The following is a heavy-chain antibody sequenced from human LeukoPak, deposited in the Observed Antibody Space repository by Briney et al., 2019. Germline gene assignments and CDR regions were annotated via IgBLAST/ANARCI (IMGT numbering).Heavy chain of an antibody. CDR1: GYIFTRYG. J-gene: IGHJ2*01. CDR3: SREGVGEDGTGHHNWYFDL. V-gene: IGHV1-18*01. D-gene: IGHD2-8*02. Sequence: ASVKVSCKASGYIFTRYGISWVRQAPGQGLEWMGWISPYNASTKYAQKFQGRVTMTTDTSTSTAYMELRSLRSDDTAMYYCSREGVGEDGTGHHNWYFDLWGRGTLVTVSS. CDR2: ISPYNAST.